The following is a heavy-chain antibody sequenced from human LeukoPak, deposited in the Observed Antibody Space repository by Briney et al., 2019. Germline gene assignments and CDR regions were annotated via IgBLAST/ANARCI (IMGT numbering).Heavy chain of an antibody. Sequence: PGGSLRLSCAASGFTFSSYEMNWVRQAPGKGLEWVSYISSSGSTIYYADSVKGRFTISRDNAKNSLYLQMNSLGAEDTAVYYCARDFDFEALVPWGQGTLVTVSS. CDR2: ISSSGSTI. D-gene: IGHD5-18*01. CDR1: GFTFSSYE. CDR3: ARDFDFEALVP. V-gene: IGHV3-48*03. J-gene: IGHJ5*02.